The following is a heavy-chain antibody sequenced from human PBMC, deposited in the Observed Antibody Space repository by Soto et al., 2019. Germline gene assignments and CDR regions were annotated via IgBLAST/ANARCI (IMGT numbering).Heavy chain of an antibody. CDR1: GFTVSSNY. CDR2: IYSGGST. V-gene: IGHV3-66*01. J-gene: IGHJ5*02. CDR3: ARTIAALSFDP. D-gene: IGHD6-13*01. Sequence: GGSLRLSCAASGFTVSSNYMSWVRQAPGKGLEWVSVIYSGGSTYYADSVKGRFTTSRDNSKNTLYLQMNSLRAEDTAVYYCARTIAALSFDPWGQGTLVTVSS.